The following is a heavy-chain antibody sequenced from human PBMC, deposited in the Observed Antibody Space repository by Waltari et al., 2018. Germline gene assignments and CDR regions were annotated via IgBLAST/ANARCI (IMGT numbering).Heavy chain of an antibody. D-gene: IGHD2-2*01. J-gene: IGHJ6*02. CDR2: ISYNGRNI. V-gene: IGHV3-30*04. Sequence: QVQLVESGGGVVQPGRSLRLSCAASEFTFSSYAMHWVRQAPGKGLEWVEVISYNGRNIYYVDSVKGRFTISRDNSKKMLYLQMNSLSAGDTAVYCCARDYCDRTNCHGMDVWGQGTTVTVSS. CDR3: ARDYCDRTNCHGMDV. CDR1: EFTFSSYA.